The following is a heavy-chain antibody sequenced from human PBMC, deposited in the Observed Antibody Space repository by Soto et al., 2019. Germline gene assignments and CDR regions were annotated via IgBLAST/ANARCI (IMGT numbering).Heavy chain of an antibody. CDR2: INGDGSGT. CDR1: GFTFSNYW. D-gene: IGHD4-17*01. J-gene: IGHJ5*02. V-gene: IGHV3-74*01. CDR3: ARGGLRAYWIEP. Sequence: EVQLVESGGGLIQPGGSLRLSCAASGFTFSNYWIHWVRQAPGEGLVWLSRINGDGSGTNYADSVKGRFTISRDNAKNTVYVQMNSLRAEDTAVYYCARGGLRAYWIEPWGQGTLVTVSS.